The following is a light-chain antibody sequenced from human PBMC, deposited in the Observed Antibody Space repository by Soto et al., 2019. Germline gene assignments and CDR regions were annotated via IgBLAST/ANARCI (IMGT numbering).Light chain of an antibody. V-gene: IGLV2-14*01. CDR3: SSYTSSNTLV. J-gene: IGLJ1*01. CDR2: EVD. CDR1: SSDVGGYNY. Sequence: QSALAQPASVSGSPGQSTIISCTGTSSDVGGYNYVSWYQQHPGKAPKFLIYEVDNRASGVSDRFSGSKSGNTASLTISGLQAEDEADYYCSSYTSSNTLVFGTGTKVNVL.